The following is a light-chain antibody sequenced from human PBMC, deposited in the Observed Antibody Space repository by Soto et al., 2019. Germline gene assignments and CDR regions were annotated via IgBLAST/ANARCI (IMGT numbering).Light chain of an antibody. J-gene: IGKJ5*01. CDR3: QQYGNSPRT. CDR1: QSVNRN. Sequence: EIVLTQSPATLSVSPGEGATLSCRASQSVNRNLAWYQQRPGQAPRLLMYGASVRASGAPGRFRGSGSGTEFSLTISSLQAEDFAVYFCQQYGNSPRTFGQGTRLEIK. CDR2: GAS. V-gene: IGKV3-15*01.